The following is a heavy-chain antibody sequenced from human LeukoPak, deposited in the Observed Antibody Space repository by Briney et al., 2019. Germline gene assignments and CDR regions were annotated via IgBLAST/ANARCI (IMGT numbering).Heavy chain of an antibody. J-gene: IGHJ5*02. CDR1: GGSFSGYY. V-gene: IGHV4-34*01. CDR2: INHSGST. Sequence: SETLSLTCAVYGGSFSGYYWSWIRQPPGKGLEWIGEINHSGSTNYNPSLKSRVTISVDTSKNQFSLKLSSVTAAGTAVYYCARGPTYYYGSGSYNMVSDPWGQGTLVTVSS. D-gene: IGHD3-10*01. CDR3: ARGPTYYYGSGSYNMVSDP.